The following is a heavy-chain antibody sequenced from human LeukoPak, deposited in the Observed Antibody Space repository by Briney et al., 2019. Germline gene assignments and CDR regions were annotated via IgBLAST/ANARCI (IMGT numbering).Heavy chain of an antibody. D-gene: IGHD5-18*01. CDR2: INHSGST. Sequence: SETLSLTCAVYGGSFSGYYWSWIRQPPGKGLEWIGEINHSGSTNYNPSLKSRVTISVDTSKNQFSLKLSSVTAADTAVYYCARRIQDFDYWGQGTLVTVSS. V-gene: IGHV4-34*01. J-gene: IGHJ4*02. CDR3: ARRIQDFDY. CDR1: GGSFSGYY.